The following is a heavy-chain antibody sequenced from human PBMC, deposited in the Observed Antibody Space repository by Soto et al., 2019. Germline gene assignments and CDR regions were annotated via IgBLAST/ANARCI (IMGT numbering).Heavy chain of an antibody. J-gene: IGHJ3*02. Sequence: QVQLVQSGAEVKKPGASVKVSCKASGYTFTSYGISWVRQAPGQGREWMGWISAYNGNTNNAQKLQGRVTMTTDTSTSTGYMELRSLRSDDTAVYYCARDGSSNWNYEAFDIWGQGTMVTVSS. V-gene: IGHV1-18*04. CDR3: ARDGSSNWNYEAFDI. CDR1: GYTFTSYG. D-gene: IGHD1-7*01. CDR2: ISAYNGNT.